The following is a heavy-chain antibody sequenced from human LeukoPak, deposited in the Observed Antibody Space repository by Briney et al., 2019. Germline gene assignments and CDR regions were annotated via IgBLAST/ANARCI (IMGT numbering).Heavy chain of an antibody. D-gene: IGHD2-21*02. V-gene: IGHV4-31*03. CDR2: IYYSGST. CDR3: AKDTSTCGGDCYPLPNDAFDI. J-gene: IGHJ3*02. Sequence: SQTLSLTCTVSGGSISSGGYYWSWIRPHPGKGLEWIGYIYYSGSTYYNPSLKSRVTISVDTSKNQFSLKLSSVTAADTAVYYCAKDTSTCGGDCYPLPNDAFDIWGQGTMVTVSS. CDR1: GGSISSGGYY.